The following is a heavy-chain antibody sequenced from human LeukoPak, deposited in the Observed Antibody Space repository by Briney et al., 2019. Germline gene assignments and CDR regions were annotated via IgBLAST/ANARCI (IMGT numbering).Heavy chain of an antibody. CDR3: TTAPYYTTDYGDYYYYYGMDV. V-gene: IGHV3-15*01. Sequence: PGGSLRLSCAASGFTFSSAWMSWVRQAPGKGLEWVGRIKSKTDGGTTDYAAPVKGRFTISRDDSKNTLYLQMNSLKTEDTAVYYCTTAPYYTTDYGDYYYYYGMDVWGQGTTVTVSS. J-gene: IGHJ6*02. CDR2: IKSKTDGGTT. CDR1: GFTFSSAW. D-gene: IGHD4-17*01.